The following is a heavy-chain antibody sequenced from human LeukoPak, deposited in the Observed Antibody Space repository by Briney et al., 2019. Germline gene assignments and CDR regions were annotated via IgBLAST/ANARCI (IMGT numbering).Heavy chain of an antibody. D-gene: IGHD2-2*01. Sequence: PSETLSLTCTVSGGSISSSTYYWGWIRQPPGEGLEWIGNIYYSGKTYYNPSLKSRVTISVDTSKNQFSLRLSSMTAADTAVYYCVRVKLTPGYSSTYLGWGGFDIWGQGTMVTVSS. CDR3: VRVKLTPGYSSTYLGWGGFDI. CDR1: GGSISSSTYY. CDR2: IYYSGKT. J-gene: IGHJ3*02. V-gene: IGHV4-39*07.